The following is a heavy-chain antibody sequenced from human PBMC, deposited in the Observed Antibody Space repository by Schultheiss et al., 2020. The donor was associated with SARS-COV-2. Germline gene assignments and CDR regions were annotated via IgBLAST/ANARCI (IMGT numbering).Heavy chain of an antibody. J-gene: IGHJ5*02. V-gene: IGHV4-34*01. CDR1: GGSFSGYY. Sequence: SQTLSLTCAVYGGSFSGYYWSWIRQPPGKGLEWIGDINHSGSTNYNPSLKSRVTISVDTSKNQFSLKLSSVTAADTAVYYCARGRTLRFSEAWFDPWGQGTLVTVSS. CDR3: ARGRTLRFSEAWFDP. D-gene: IGHD3-3*01. CDR2: INHSGST.